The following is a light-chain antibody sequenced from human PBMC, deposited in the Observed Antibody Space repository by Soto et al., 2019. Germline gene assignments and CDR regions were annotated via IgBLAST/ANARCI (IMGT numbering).Light chain of an antibody. CDR1: QSVSTR. Sequence: DIQMTQSPSSLSASLGDRVTIICRASQSVSTRLAWYQQKPGKAPKVLIYKASSLESGVPSRFSGSGSGTDFTLTISCLQSEDFATYYCQQYDNLPLTFGGGTKVDIK. J-gene: IGKJ4*01. CDR3: QQYDNLPLT. V-gene: IGKV1-5*03. CDR2: KAS.